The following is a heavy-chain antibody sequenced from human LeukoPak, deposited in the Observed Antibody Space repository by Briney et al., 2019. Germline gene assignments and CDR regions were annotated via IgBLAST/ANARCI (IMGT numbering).Heavy chain of an antibody. J-gene: IGHJ5*01. Sequence: SETLSLTCSVSGVSISSNIYYWGWVRQPPGKGPEWIASLSYTGTTYYSPSLKRRATISVDTSKHQFSLKLSPMTAADTAVYYCARGLNWFDYWGQGTLVTVSS. CDR1: GVSISSNIYY. CDR2: LSYTGTT. V-gene: IGHV4-39*07. CDR3: ARGLNWFDY. D-gene: IGHD3-16*01.